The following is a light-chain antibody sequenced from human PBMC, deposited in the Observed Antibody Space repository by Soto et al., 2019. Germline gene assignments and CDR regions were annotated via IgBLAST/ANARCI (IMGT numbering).Light chain of an antibody. CDR3: QKYNSASLLT. V-gene: IGKV1-27*01. CDR2: AAS. J-gene: IGKJ4*01. CDR1: QGISNY. Sequence: DIQMTQSPSSLSASVGDRVTITCRASQGISNYLAWYQQKPGKVPKLLIYAASTLQLGVPSRFSGSGSGTDFTLTISSLQPEDVAIYYCQKYNSASLLTFGGGTKVEIK.